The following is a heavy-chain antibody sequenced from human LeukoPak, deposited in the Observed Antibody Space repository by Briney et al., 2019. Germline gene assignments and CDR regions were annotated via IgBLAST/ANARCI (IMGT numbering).Heavy chain of an antibody. Sequence: SETLSLTCTVSGGSISSSTYYWGWIRQSPGKGLEWIGSVHYSGGSYYSPSLKSRVTISLNTSKNQFSLKLSSVTAADTAVYYCARVHLGGILSYDSSGYYYFDYWGQGTLVTVSS. CDR3: ARVHLGGILSYDSSGYYYFDY. V-gene: IGHV4-39*07. J-gene: IGHJ4*02. CDR2: VHYSGGS. D-gene: IGHD3-22*01. CDR1: GGSISSSTYY.